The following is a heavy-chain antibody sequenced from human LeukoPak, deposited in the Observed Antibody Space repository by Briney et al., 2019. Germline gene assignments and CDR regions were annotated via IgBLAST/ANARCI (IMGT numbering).Heavy chain of an antibody. CDR1: GYTFTDYY. CDR3: ARETSEVFET. CDR2: IHPNRGDA. J-gene: IGHJ5*02. D-gene: IGHD2-2*01. V-gene: IGHV1-2*02. Sequence: ASVKVSCKAFGYTFTDYYIQWVRQAPGQGLEWMGWIHPNRGDANYGQKFQGRVTMTRDTSIATAYLELSSLTSDDTTVYYCARETSEVFETWGQGTLVTVSS.